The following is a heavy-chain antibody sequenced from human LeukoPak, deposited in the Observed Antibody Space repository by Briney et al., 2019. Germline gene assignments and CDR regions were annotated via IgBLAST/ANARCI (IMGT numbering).Heavy chain of an antibody. CDR2: INEDGSGK. J-gene: IGHJ4*02. D-gene: IGHD3-10*01. CDR1: GFTFSNYW. Sequence: PWGSLRLSCAASGFTFSNYWMTWFRQAPGKGLEWVANINEDGSGKYYVDSVKGRFTISRDNAKISLNLQMTTLRAEDTAVYYCARDSSRASGSSNDCWGQGTLVIVSS. CDR3: ARDSSRASGSSNDC. V-gene: IGHV3-7*04.